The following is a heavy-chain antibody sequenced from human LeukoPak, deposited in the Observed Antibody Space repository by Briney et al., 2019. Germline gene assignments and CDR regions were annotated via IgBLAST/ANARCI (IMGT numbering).Heavy chain of an antibody. D-gene: IGHD2-21*02. J-gene: IGHJ1*01. CDR2: IKQDGSVK. CDR1: GFSFSGYW. CDR3: TSWGDTTAEYFQR. V-gene: IGHV3-7*01. Sequence: GGSLRLSCAASGFSFSGYWMSWVRQTPGKGLEWVANIKQDGSVKNSVDSVKGRFTISRDNAQNSMYLQMNSLRVEDTAVYYCTSWGDTTAEYFQRWGQGTLVTVSS.